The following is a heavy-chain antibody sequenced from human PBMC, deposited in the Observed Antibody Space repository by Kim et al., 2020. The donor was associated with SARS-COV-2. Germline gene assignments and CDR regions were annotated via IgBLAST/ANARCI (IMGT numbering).Heavy chain of an antibody. CDR2: ISSSSSTI. J-gene: IGHJ5*02. CDR3: ARTSIVVVTAAINWFDP. D-gene: IGHD2-21*02. CDR1: GFTFSSYS. Sequence: GGSLRLSCAASGFTFSSYSMNWVRQAPGKGLEWVSYISSSSSTIYYADSVKGRFAISRDNAKNSLYLQMNSLRDEDTAVYYCARTSIVVVTAAINWFDPWGQGTLVTVSS. V-gene: IGHV3-48*02.